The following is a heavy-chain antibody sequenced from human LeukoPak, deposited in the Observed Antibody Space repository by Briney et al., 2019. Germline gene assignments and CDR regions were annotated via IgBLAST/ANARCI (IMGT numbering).Heavy chain of an antibody. CDR3: ARDTMVRGASPPDYYYGMDV. V-gene: IGHV3-23*01. CDR2: ISGSGGST. D-gene: IGHD3-10*01. J-gene: IGHJ6*02. CDR1: GFTFSSYA. Sequence: PGGSLRLSCAASGFTFSSYAMSWVRQAPGKGLKWVSAISGSGGSTYYADSVKGRFTISRDNSKNTLYLQMNSLRAEDTAVYYCARDTMVRGASPPDYYYGMDVWGQGTTVTVSS.